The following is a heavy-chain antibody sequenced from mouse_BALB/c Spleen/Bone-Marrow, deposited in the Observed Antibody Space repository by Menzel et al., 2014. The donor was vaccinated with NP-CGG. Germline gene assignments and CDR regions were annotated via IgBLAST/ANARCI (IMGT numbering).Heavy chain of an antibody. CDR2: IWAGGST. CDR3: ARSSSPYYYAMDY. V-gene: IGHV2-9*02. J-gene: IGHJ4*01. D-gene: IGHD1-1*01. CDR1: GFSLISYG. Sequence: QVQLKESGPGLVAPSQSLSIPCTVSGFSLISYGVHWVRQPPGKGPEWLGVIWAGGSTNYNSALMSRLSISKDNSKSQVFLKMNSLQTDDTAMYYCARSSSPYYYAMDYWGQGTSVTVSS.